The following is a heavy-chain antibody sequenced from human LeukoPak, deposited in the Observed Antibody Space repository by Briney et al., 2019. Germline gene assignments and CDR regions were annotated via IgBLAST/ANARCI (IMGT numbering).Heavy chain of an antibody. CDR2: INSNSGGT. D-gene: IGHD5-12*01. V-gene: IGHV1-2*02. J-gene: IGHJ5*02. CDR3: ARVLVATIGNWFDP. CDR1: GYTFTANY. Sequence: ASVKVSCKASGYTFTANYMHWVRQAPGQGLEYMGWINSNSGGTNYAQKFHGRVTMTRHTSISTVYMELSRLTSDDTAVYYCARVLVATIGNWFDPWGQGTLVTVSS.